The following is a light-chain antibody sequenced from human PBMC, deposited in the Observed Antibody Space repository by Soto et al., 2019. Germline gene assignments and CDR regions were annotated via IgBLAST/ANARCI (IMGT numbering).Light chain of an antibody. CDR1: QSVSSN. Sequence: EIVMTQSPATLSVSPWERATLSCRASQSVSSNYLAWYQQKPGQAPRLLIYGASTRATGIPARFSGSGSGTEFTLTISSLQSEDFAVYYCHQYNNWPPWTFGQGTKVDIK. CDR3: HQYNNWPPWT. CDR2: GAS. J-gene: IGKJ1*01. V-gene: IGKV3-15*01.